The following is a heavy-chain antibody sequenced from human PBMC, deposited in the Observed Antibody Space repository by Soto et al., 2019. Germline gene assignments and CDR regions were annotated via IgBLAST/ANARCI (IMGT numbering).Heavy chain of an antibody. D-gene: IGHD4-17*01. V-gene: IGHV3-23*01. Sequence: GGSLRLSCAASGFTFSSYAMSWVRQAPGKGLEWVSAISGSGGSTYYADSVKGRFTISRDNSKNTLYLEMNSLRAEDTAVYYCAKDPSHTSDYGDSMPPDNYFDYWGQGTLVTVSS. J-gene: IGHJ4*02. CDR3: AKDPSHTSDYGDSMPPDNYFDY. CDR1: GFTFSSYA. CDR2: ISGSGGST.